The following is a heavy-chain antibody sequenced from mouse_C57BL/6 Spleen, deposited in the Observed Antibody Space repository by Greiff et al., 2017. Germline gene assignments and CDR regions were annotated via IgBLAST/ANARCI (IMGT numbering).Heavy chain of an antibody. V-gene: IGHV1-50*01. CDR2: IDPSDSYT. Sequence: QVQLQQPGAELVKPGASVKLSCKASGYTFTSYWMQWVKQRPGQGLEWIGEIDPSDSYTNYNQKFKGKATLTVDTSSSTAYMQLSSLTSEDSAVYYCARSRDGYYGAMDDWGQGTSVTVSS. D-gene: IGHD2-3*01. J-gene: IGHJ4*01. CDR1: GYTFTSYW. CDR3: ARSRDGYYGAMDD.